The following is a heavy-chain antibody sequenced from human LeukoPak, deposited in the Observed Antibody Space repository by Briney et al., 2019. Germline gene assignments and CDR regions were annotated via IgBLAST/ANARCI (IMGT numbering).Heavy chain of an antibody. D-gene: IGHD3-22*01. CDR2: ISYDGSNK. CDR3: AREGESSGYPDAFDI. V-gene: IGHV3-30*03. Sequence: GRSLRLSCATSGFTFRNYGMHWVRQAPGKGLEWVAVISYDGSNKYYADSVKGRFTISRDNSKNTLYLQMNSLRAEDTAVYYCAREGESSGYPDAFDIWGQGTMVTVSS. J-gene: IGHJ3*02. CDR1: GFTFRNYG.